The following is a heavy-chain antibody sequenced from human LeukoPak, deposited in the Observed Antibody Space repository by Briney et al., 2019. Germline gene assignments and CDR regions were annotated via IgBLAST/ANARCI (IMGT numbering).Heavy chain of an antibody. Sequence: PSETLSLTCTVSGGSISSSSYFWAWIRQPPGKGLEWIGSIYSGSTYYNPSLNSRVTISVDTSKNQFSLTLSSVTAADTAVYYCARDYLTAADYWGRGTLVTVSS. CDR2: IYSGST. CDR1: GGSISSSSYF. CDR3: ARDYLTAADY. V-gene: IGHV4-39*02. D-gene: IGHD2-21*02. J-gene: IGHJ4*02.